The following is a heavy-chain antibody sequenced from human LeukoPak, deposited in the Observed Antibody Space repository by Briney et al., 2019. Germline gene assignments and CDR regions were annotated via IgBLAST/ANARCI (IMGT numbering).Heavy chain of an antibody. CDR2: IYYSGST. D-gene: IGHD2-2*01. V-gene: IGHV4-31*11. CDR1: GGSISSGGYY. Sequence: PSETLSLTCAVYGGSISSGGYYWSWIRQHPGKGLEWIGYIYYSGSTYYNPSLKSRVTISVDTSKNQFSLKLSSVTAADTAVYYCARLYCSSTSCQGGAFDIWGQGTMVTVSS. CDR3: ARLYCSSTSCQGGAFDI. J-gene: IGHJ3*02.